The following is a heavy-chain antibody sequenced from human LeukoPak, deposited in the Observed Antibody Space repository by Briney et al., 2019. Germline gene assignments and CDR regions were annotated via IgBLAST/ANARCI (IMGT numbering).Heavy chain of an antibody. J-gene: IGHJ4*02. CDR2: IYSGGST. CDR3: AAYSSSW. D-gene: IGHD6-13*01. V-gene: IGHV3-53*01. CDR1: GFTVSSNY. Sequence: GSLRLSCAASGFTVSSNYMSRVREAPGKGLEWVSVIYSGGSTYYADSVKGRFTISRDNSKNTLYLQMNSLRAEDTAVYYCAAYSSSWRGQGTLVTVSS.